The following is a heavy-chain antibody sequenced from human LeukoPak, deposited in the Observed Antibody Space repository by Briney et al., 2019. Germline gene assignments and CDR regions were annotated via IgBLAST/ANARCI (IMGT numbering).Heavy chain of an antibody. D-gene: IGHD3-22*01. CDR1: GYTFTGYY. Sequence: ASVKVSCKASGYTFTGYYMHRVRQAPGQGLEWMGWINPNSGGTNYAQKFQGRVTMTRDTSISTAYMELSRLRSDDTAVYYCARLGGYYYDSSGCWGQGTLVTVSS. CDR3: ARLGGYYYDSSGC. J-gene: IGHJ4*02. V-gene: IGHV1-2*02. CDR2: INPNSGGT.